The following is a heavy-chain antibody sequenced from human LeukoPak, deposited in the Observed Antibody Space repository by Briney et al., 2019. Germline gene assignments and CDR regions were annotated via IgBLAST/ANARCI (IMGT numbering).Heavy chain of an antibody. CDR2: IYYSGST. CDR1: GGSISSSSYY. Sequence: PSETLSLTCTVSGGSISSSSYYWGWIRQPPGKGLEWIGSIYYSGSTYCNPSLKSRVTISVDTSKNQFSLKLSSVTAADTAVYYCARRISIAVLDAFDIWGQGTMVTVSS. V-gene: IGHV4-39*01. CDR3: ARRISIAVLDAFDI. D-gene: IGHD6-19*01. J-gene: IGHJ3*02.